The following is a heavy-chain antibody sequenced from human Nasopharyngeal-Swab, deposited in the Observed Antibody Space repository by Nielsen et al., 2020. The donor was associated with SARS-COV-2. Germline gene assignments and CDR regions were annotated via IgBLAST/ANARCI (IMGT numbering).Heavy chain of an antibody. Sequence: SETLSLTCSVSGGSFNGFYWNWIRQAPGKGLEWIGEINHNERTNYNPPLKSRIAMLVDTSNNQVSLKVSSVSAGDAAVYYCARAGRVGDAYTGLDVWGPGTTVTVSS. CDR2: INHNERT. V-gene: IGHV4-34*01. J-gene: IGHJ6*02. CDR3: ARAGRVGDAYTGLDV. CDR1: GGSFNGFY. D-gene: IGHD5-24*01.